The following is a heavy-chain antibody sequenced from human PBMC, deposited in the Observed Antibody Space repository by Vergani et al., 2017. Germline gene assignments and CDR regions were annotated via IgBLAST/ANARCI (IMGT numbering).Heavy chain of an antibody. J-gene: IGHJ3*01. CDR1: GCSVSSASYY. D-gene: IGHD2-2*02. V-gene: IGHV4-61*10. Sequence: QVQLQESGPGLVKPSETLSLTCTVSGCSVSSASYYWSWIRQPAGKGLEWIGYIYYSGRTNYNPSLKSRVTTSVDTSKNQFSLKMRSVTPADTAVYYGACYTSSFNGWGQGTMVTGS. CDR3: ACYTSSFNG. CDR2: IYYSGRT.